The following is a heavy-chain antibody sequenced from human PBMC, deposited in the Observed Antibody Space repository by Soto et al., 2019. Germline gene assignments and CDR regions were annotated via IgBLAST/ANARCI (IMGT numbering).Heavy chain of an antibody. Sequence: QLQLQESGPGLVKPSETLSLTCTVSGGSISSSSYYWGWIRQPPGKGLEWIGSIYYSGSTYYNPSLKSRVTISVDTSKNQFSLKLSSVTAADTAVYYCYAWSARRIVGATLSDYWGQGTLVTVSS. J-gene: IGHJ4*02. V-gene: IGHV4-39*01. CDR1: GGSISSSSYY. CDR3: YAWSARRIVGATLSDY. D-gene: IGHD1-26*01. CDR2: IYYSGST.